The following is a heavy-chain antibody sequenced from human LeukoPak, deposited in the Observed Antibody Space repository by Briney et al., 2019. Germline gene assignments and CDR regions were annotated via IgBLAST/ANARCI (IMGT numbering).Heavy chain of an antibody. Sequence: GGSLRLSCAASGFTFSSYAMSWVRQAPGKGLEWVSAISGSGGSTYYADSVKGRFTISRDNSKNTLYLQMNSLRAEDTAVYYCVKDLGGGYYDYVWGSVDYWGQGTLVTVSS. D-gene: IGHD3-16*01. J-gene: IGHJ4*02. V-gene: IGHV3-23*01. CDR1: GFTFSSYA. CDR3: VKDLGGGYYDYVWGSVDY. CDR2: ISGSGGST.